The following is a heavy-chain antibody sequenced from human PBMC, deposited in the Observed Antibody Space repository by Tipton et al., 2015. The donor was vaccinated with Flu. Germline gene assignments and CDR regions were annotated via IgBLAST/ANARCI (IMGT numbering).Heavy chain of an antibody. CDR2: ISAYNGNT. V-gene: IGHV1-18*01. D-gene: IGHD2-2*01. CDR1: GYTFTSYG. CDR3: ARDRDRGVVPAAIATFYYYYYYGMDV. J-gene: IGHJ6*02. Sequence: QVQLVQSGAEVKKPGASVKVSCKASGYTFTSYGISWVRQAPGQGLEWMGWISAYNGNTNYAQKLQGRVTMTTDTSTSTAYMELRGLGSDDTAVYYCARDRDRGVVPAAIATFYYYYYYGMDVWGQGTTVPVSS.